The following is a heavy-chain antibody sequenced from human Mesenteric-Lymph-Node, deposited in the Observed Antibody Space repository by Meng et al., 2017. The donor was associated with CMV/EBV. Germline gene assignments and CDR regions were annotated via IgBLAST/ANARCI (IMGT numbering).Heavy chain of an antibody. Sequence: GESLKISCAASGFTFSSYWMHWVRQVPGKGLVWVSRVDSDGSSTSYVDSVRGRFTISKDNAKNTLYLQMNGLRAEGTAVYYCAISRYTGSYSTYYYYGMDVWGQGTTVTVSS. CDR1: GFTFSSYW. D-gene: IGHD1-26*01. CDR3: AISRYTGSYSTYYYYGMDV. V-gene: IGHV3-74*01. CDR2: VDSDGSST. J-gene: IGHJ6*02.